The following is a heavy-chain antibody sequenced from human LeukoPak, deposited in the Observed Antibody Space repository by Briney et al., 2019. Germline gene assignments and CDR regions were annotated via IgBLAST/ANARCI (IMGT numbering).Heavy chain of an antibody. J-gene: IGHJ5*02. CDR1: GYSLTSYW. Sequence: GESLKISCKGSGYSLTSYWISWVRQMTGKGLEWMGRIDPSDSYTNYSPSFQGHVTISADKSISTAYLQWSSLKASDTAMYYCAREAYCGGDCSPPNWFDPWGQGTLVTVSS. CDR3: AREAYCGGDCSPPNWFDP. CDR2: IDPSDSYT. D-gene: IGHD2-21*02. V-gene: IGHV5-10-1*01.